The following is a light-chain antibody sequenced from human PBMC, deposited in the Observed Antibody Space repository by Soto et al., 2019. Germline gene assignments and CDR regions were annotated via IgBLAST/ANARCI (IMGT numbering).Light chain of an antibody. CDR3: SSYAASNNFYFV. Sequence: QSALTKPPSASGSPGQSVTISCTGTSSDVGGYSYVSWYQQYPGRAPKLMIYEVTKRPSGVPDRFSGSKSGNTASLTVSGLQAEDEADYYCSSYAASNNFYFVFGGGTKLTVL. CDR1: SSDVGGYSY. J-gene: IGLJ3*02. V-gene: IGLV2-8*01. CDR2: EVT.